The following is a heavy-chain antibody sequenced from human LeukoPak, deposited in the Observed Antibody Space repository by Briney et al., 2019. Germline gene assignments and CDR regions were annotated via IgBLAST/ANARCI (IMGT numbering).Heavy chain of an antibody. D-gene: IGHD3-3*01. Sequence: PSETLSLTCTVSGGPISRYHWSWMRQPPGKGLEWIGYIYYTGSTNYNPSLKSRVTISVETSKNQFSLKLTSVTAADTAVYYCARVGITIFGVGPEYFQHWGQGTLVTVSS. CDR3: ARVGITIFGVGPEYFQH. V-gene: IGHV4-59*01. CDR1: GGPISRYH. J-gene: IGHJ1*01. CDR2: IYYTGST.